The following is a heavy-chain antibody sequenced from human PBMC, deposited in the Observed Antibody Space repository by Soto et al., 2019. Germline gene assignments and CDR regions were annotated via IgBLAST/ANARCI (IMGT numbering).Heavy chain of an antibody. CDR2: IHHSGGT. CDR1: GGSGSNNNW. Sequence: QVQLQESGPGLVKPSGTLSLSCAVSGGSGSNNNWWSWLRQSPGNGLECIGAIHHSGGTSYNPSLESRATLSVDTSKNALSLRLNYVLAADTGVYYCTMNSAYAVDYWWLGILGTVSS. J-gene: IGHJ4*02. V-gene: IGHV4-4*02. CDR3: TMNSAYAVDY. D-gene: IGHD5-12*01.